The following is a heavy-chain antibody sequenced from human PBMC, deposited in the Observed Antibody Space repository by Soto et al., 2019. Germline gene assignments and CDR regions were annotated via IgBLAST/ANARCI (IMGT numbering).Heavy chain of an antibody. CDR2: ITSDSSTI. J-gene: IGHJ5*02. V-gene: IGHV3-48*02. CDR3: ARDNGRAGSFAP. CDR1: GFTFSRYS. D-gene: IGHD6-13*01. Sequence: EVQLVESGGGLVQPGGSLRLSCAASGFTFSRYSMNWVRQAPGKGLEWISYITSDSSTIYYADSVKGRFTISRDNAKNSLFLQMNSLRDEDTAMYYCARDNGRAGSFAPWGKGTLVTVSS.